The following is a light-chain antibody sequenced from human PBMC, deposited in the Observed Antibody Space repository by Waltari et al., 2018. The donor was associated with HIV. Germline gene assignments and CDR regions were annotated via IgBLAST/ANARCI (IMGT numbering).Light chain of an antibody. J-gene: IGLJ1*01. CDR3: ASYTVNSTGV. CDR2: DVN. CDR1: ASDIGRYTY. Sequence: QSALSQPASVSASPGQSVAISCSGSASDIGRYTYVSWYQQHPDKTPRLILFDVNNRPSGISDRFYGSKSGTTASLTISTVETDDEADYYCASYTVNSTGVFGSGTKLTVL. V-gene: IGLV2-14*03.